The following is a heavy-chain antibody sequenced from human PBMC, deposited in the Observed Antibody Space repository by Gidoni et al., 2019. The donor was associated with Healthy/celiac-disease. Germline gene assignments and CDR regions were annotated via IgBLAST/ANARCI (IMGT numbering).Heavy chain of an antibody. V-gene: IGHV3-30*01. D-gene: IGHD2-21*02. J-gene: IGHJ3*02. CDR2: SNK. Sequence: SNKYYADSVKGRFTISRDNSKNTLYLQMNSLRAEDTAVYYCARAAGDPGAFDIWGQGTMVTVSS. CDR3: ARAAGDPGAFDI.